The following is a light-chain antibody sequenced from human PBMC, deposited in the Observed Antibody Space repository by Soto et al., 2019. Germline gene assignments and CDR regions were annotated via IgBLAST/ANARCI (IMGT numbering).Light chain of an antibody. CDR1: QSLSSSY. V-gene: IGKV3-20*01. Sequence: ELVLTQSPGTLSLSPGERATLSCRASQSLSSSYLAWYQQKPGQPPRLLMYGASSRATGIPDRFSGSGSVTDFTLTISRLEPEDFAVYYCQQYGSSPLTFGQGTKVEIK. CDR3: QQYGSSPLT. J-gene: IGKJ1*01. CDR2: GAS.